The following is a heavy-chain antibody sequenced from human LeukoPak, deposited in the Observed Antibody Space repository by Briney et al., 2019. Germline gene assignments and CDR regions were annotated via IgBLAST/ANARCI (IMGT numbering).Heavy chain of an antibody. V-gene: IGHV3-21*01. CDR3: ARLRLVELSLLDY. D-gene: IGHD3-16*02. CDR1: GFTFTSYN. CDR2: ITITSDYK. Sequence: GGSLRLSSAVSGFTFTSYNMNWVRQAPGKGLEWVSSITITSDYKYHADTVKGRFTISRDNAKNSLYLQMSSLRAEDTAVYYCARLRLVELSLLDYWGQGTLVTVSS. J-gene: IGHJ4*02.